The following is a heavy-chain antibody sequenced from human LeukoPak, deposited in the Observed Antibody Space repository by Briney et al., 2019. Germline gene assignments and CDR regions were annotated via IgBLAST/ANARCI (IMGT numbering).Heavy chain of an antibody. CDR3: ARQGRYYDSSVPDLVDY. Sequence: PSETLSLTCTVSGDSISSGTFYWGWIRQPPGKGLEWIGSIYYSGSTYYNPSLKSRVTISVDTSKNQFSLKLSSVTAADTAVYYCARQGRYYDSSVPDLVDYWGQGTLVTVSS. CDR2: IYYSGST. CDR1: GDSISSGTFY. J-gene: IGHJ4*02. V-gene: IGHV4-39*01. D-gene: IGHD3-22*01.